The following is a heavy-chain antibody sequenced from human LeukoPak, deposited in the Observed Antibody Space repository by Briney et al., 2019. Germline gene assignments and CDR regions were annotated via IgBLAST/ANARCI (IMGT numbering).Heavy chain of an antibody. J-gene: IGHJ4*02. CDR1: GFTFSDYY. Sequence: PGGSLRLSCAASGFTFSDYYLNWIRQVPGKGLEWVSYISSSGSTIYYADSVKGRVTISRDNAKNSLFLQMNCLRAEDTAVYYCAKEMLTGDDYWGQGTLVTVSS. CDR3: AKEMLTGDDY. CDR2: ISSSGSTI. V-gene: IGHV3-11*01. D-gene: IGHD7-27*01.